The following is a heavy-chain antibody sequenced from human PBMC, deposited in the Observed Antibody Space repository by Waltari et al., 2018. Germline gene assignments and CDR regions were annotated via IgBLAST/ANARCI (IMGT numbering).Heavy chain of an antibody. V-gene: IGHV3-21*01. CDR3: ARAGSRLLSGAFDY. CDR2: ISSSSSYI. Sequence: EVQLVESGGGLVKPGGSLRLSCAASGFTFSSYSMNWVRQAPGKGLEWVSSISSSSSYIYYADSVKVRFTISRDNAKNSLYLQMNSLRAEDTAVYYCARAGSRLLSGAFDYWGQGTLVTVSS. CDR1: GFTFSSYS. J-gene: IGHJ4*02. D-gene: IGHD1-26*01.